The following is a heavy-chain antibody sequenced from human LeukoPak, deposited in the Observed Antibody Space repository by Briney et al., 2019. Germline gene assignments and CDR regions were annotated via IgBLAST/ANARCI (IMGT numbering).Heavy chain of an antibody. CDR2: LSHAGNT. J-gene: IGHJ4*02. CDR3: ARHNAPRRVGFDF. CDR1: GDSVRNDFYY. V-gene: IGHV4-39*01. Sequence: SETLSLTCSVSGDSVRNDFYYWGWIRQPPGKGLEWVACLSHAGNTWYNPSLESRLSISVDTSKNQFSLKFSSVTAADTALYWCARHNAPRRVGFDFWGQGILVTASS. D-gene: IGHD2-2*01.